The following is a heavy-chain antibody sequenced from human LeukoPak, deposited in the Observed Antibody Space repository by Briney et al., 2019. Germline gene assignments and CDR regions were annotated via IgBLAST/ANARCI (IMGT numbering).Heavy chain of an antibody. Sequence: GASVKVSCKASGYTFTGYYMHWVRQAPGQGLEWMGWINPNSGGTNYAQKFQGRVTMTRDTSISTAYMELSRLRSDDTAVYYCARDPLSIAAAGRKDYWGQGTLVTVSS. CDR1: GYTFTGYY. CDR3: ARDPLSIAAAGRKDY. D-gene: IGHD6-13*01. V-gene: IGHV1-2*02. CDR2: INPNSGGT. J-gene: IGHJ4*02.